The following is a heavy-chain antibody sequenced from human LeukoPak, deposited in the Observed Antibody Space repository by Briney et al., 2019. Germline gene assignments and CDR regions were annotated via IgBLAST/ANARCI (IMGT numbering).Heavy chain of an antibody. CDR2: IDSGGRT. V-gene: IGHV3-66*01. CDR3: ARDLYYGSGGYYFDY. D-gene: IGHD3-10*01. CDR1: GLTVSSND. Sequence: GGSLRLSCAASGLTVSSNDMSWVRQAPGKGLEGVSDIDSGGRTFYSDSVEGRFIIFRDKSKNTLFLQMNSLRAEDTAVYYCARDLYYGSGGYYFDYWGQGTLVTVSS. J-gene: IGHJ4*02.